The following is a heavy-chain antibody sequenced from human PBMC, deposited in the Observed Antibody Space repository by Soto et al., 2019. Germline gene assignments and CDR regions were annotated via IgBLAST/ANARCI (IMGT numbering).Heavy chain of an antibody. CDR1: GGSISSYY. CDR2: IYYSGST. V-gene: IGHV4-59*01. D-gene: IGHD3-22*01. J-gene: IGHJ4*02. Sequence: SETLSLTCTVSGGSISSYYWSWIRQPPGKGLEWIGYIYYSGSTIYNPSLKSRVTISVDTSKNQFSLKLSSVTAADTAVYYCARESGYTMNLDYWGQGTLVTVSS. CDR3: ARESGYTMNLDY.